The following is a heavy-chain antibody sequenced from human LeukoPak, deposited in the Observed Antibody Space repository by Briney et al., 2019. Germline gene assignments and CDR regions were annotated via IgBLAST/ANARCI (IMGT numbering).Heavy chain of an antibody. CDR1: EFTFSSYA. V-gene: IGHV3-21*01. CDR3: ARETVVAPEHFDY. D-gene: IGHD3-22*01. Sequence: GGSLRLSCGASEFTFSSYAMTWVRQPPGKGLEWVSSISSSSSYIYYADSVKGRFTISRDNSKNTLYLQMNSLRAEDTAVYYCARETVVAPEHFDYWGQGTLVTVSS. J-gene: IGHJ4*02. CDR2: ISSSSSYI.